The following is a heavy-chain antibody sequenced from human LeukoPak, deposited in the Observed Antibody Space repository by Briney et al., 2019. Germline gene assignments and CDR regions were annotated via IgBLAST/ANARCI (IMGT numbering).Heavy chain of an antibody. Sequence: PGGSLRLSCVASGFTFSGSAMHWVRQASGKGREWVGRIRSKANNYATAYDVSVKGRFTTSRDDSKSTAYLQMNSLKIEDTAVYYCTGGINCSSTRCHLAWGQGTLVTVSS. CDR1: GFTFSGSA. V-gene: IGHV3-73*01. CDR2: IRSKANNYAT. J-gene: IGHJ5*02. CDR3: TGGINCSSTRCHLA. D-gene: IGHD2-2*01.